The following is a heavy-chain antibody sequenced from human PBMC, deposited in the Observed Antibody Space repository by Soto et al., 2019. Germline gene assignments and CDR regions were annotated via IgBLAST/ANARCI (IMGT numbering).Heavy chain of an antibody. CDR3: AGEGSVSSYYDFWSGPSGFDY. V-gene: IGHV4-59*01. D-gene: IGHD3-3*01. CDR2: IYYSGST. J-gene: IGHJ4*02. CDR1: GGSISSYY. Sequence: SETVSLTCTVSGGSISSYYWSWIRQPPGKGLEWIGYIYYSGSTNYNPSLKSRVTISVDTSKNQFSLKLSSVTAADTAVYYCAGEGSVSSYYDFWSGPSGFDYWGQGTLVTVSS.